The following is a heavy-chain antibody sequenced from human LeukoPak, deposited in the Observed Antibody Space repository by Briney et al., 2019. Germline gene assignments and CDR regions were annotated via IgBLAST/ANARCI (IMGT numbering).Heavy chain of an antibody. CDR1: GFSXTNSA. Sequence: SVKVSCKASGFSXTNSAVQGVRQARGQGLGWIGWIVVGSGNTIYVQKFQERVSITRDMSTSKAYMELSSLRSEDTAVYYCAAGYIGGAMVTNAFDIWGQGTMVTVSS. D-gene: IGHD5-18*01. V-gene: IGHV1-58*01. J-gene: IGHJ3*02. CDR2: IVVGSGNT. CDR3: AAGYIGGAMVTNAFDI.